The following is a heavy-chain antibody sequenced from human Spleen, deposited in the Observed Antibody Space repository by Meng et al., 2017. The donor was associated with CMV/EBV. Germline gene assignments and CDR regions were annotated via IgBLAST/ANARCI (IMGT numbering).Heavy chain of an antibody. J-gene: IGHJ5*02. V-gene: IGHV1-2*02. CDR1: GYTFTGYY. D-gene: IGHD2-2*01. Sequence: ASVKVSCKASGYTFTGYYMHWVRQAPGQGLEWMGWINPNSGGTNYAQKFQGRVTMTRDTSISTAYMELSRLRSEDTAVYYCARDGGYCSSTSCWNWFDPWGQGTLVTVSS. CDR3: ARDGGYCSSTSCWNWFDP. CDR2: INPNSGGT.